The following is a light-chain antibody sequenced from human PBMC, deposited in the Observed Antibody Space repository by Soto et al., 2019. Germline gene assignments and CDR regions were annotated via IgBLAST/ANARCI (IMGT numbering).Light chain of an antibody. CDR3: QQYGSSPQPIT. Sequence: EIVLTQSPGTLSLSPGERATLSCRASQSVISRNLAWYQQKPGQAPRLLIYVASSRATGIPDRFSGSGSGTDFTLTISRLEPEDFAVYYCQQYGSSPQPITFGQGTRLEIK. J-gene: IGKJ5*01. CDR2: VAS. CDR1: QSVISRN. V-gene: IGKV3-20*01.